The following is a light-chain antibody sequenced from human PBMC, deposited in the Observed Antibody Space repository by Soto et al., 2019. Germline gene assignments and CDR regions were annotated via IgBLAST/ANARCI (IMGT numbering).Light chain of an antibody. CDR2: DNN. V-gene: IGLV1-51*01. CDR1: SSNIGNNY. J-gene: IGLJ2*01. CDR3: GTWDSSLSVV. Sequence: QSVLTQPPSMSAAPGQTVTISCSGSSSNIGNNYVSWYQQFPGTAPKLLIYDNNKRPSGIPDRFSGSKSGTSATLGITGLQTGDEADYYCGTWDSSLSVVFGGGTKVTVL.